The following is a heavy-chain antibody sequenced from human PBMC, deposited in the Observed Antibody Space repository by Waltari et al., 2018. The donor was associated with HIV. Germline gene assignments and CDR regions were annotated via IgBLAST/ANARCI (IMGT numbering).Heavy chain of an antibody. J-gene: IGHJ3*01. V-gene: IGHV3-21*06. CDR3: GAFLCAEDCRDGFDV. Sequence: ESGGGRAKPGGTLKLSCSGSGFTFKTHSVSWIRQTPGRGLEWISPISDDRSFSYSAESVKGRFTVARDNVRNSVFLQINDVRAEDTAKYFCGAFLCAEDCRDGFDVWGQGTMVTVSS. CDR2: ISDDRSFS. D-gene: IGHD2-21*02. CDR1: GFTFKTHS.